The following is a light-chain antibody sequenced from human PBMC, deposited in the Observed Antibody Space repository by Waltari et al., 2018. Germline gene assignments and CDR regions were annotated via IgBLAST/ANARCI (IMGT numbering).Light chain of an antibody. V-gene: IGKV1-39*01. Sequence: DIQMTQSPSYLSASVGDRVTITCRASENVNNYSNWYQQNPGKAPQLLIYRASTLQCGVPSRCSGSGSGTDYTFTISSLQSEDAATYDCHHGYGTPRTFGQGTKVEIK. J-gene: IGKJ1*01. CDR3: HHGYGTPRT. CDR2: RAS. CDR1: ENVNNY.